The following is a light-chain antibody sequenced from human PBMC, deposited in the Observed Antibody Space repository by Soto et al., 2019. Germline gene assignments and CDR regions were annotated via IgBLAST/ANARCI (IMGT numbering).Light chain of an antibody. CDR3: QQYGSSPYT. CDR1: QSVSSSY. Sequence: EIVLTQSPGNLSLSPGERATLSCRASQSVSSSYLAWYQQKPGQAPRLLIYGASSRATGIPDRFSGSGSGTDFTLTISRLEPEDVAVYYCQQYGSSPYTLGQGTKLEIK. J-gene: IGKJ2*01. V-gene: IGKV3-20*01. CDR2: GAS.